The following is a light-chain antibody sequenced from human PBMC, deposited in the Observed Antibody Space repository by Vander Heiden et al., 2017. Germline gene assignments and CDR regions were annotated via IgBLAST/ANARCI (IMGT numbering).Light chain of an antibody. V-gene: IGKV3-11*01. CDR3: QQRSNWLWT. J-gene: IGKJ1*01. CDR2: DAS. CDR1: QSVSCY. Sequence: EIVLTQSPATLSLSPGESATLSCRASQSVSCYLDWYQQKPGQAPRLLIYDASNRATGIPTRFSGSGSGTDFTLTISSLDPEDFADYYCQQRSNWLWTFGQGTKVEIK.